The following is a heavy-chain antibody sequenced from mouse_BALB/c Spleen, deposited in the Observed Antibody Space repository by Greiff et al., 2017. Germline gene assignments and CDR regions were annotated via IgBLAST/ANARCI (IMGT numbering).Heavy chain of an antibody. Sequence: VQLQQSGPGLVQPSQSLSITCTVSGFSLTSYGVHWVRQSPGKGLEWLGVIWSGGSTDYNAAFISRLSISKDNSKSQVFFKMNSLQANDTAIYYCARGGLRRGRGYFDVWGAGTTVTVSS. CDR2: IWSGGST. J-gene: IGHJ1*01. CDR1: GFSLTSYG. CDR3: ARGGLRRGRGYFDV. V-gene: IGHV2-2*02. D-gene: IGHD2-2*01.